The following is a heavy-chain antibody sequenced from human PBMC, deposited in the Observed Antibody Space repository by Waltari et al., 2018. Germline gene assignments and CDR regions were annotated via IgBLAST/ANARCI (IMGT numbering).Heavy chain of an antibody. D-gene: IGHD1-20*01. Sequence: QVQLQESGPGLVKPSETLSLSCSVVGAPIKRGGSYWTWIRQPAGKGLEWIGLIFSSGSTNYKSSLKSRVTISADTSKSHFSLNLRSVTAADTGLYYCARAEYNWNDAVTFDHWGQGTSVIVS. V-gene: IGHV4-61*02. CDR1: GAPIKRGGSY. J-gene: IGHJ5*02. CDR2: IFSSGST. CDR3: ARAEYNWNDAVTFDH.